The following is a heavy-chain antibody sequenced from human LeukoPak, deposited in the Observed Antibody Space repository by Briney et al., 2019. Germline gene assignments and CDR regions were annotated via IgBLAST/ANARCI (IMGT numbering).Heavy chain of an antibody. CDR2: IYYSGRT. V-gene: IGHV4-59*01. D-gene: IGHD6-13*01. Sequence: PSETLSLSCTASGGSISSYYWSWIRQPPGKGLEWMGYIYYSGRTNYHPSLKSRVNISVDTSKNQFSLKLSSVTAADTAVYYCARASGSSWPEYFQHWGQGTLVTVSS. J-gene: IGHJ1*01. CDR1: GGSISSYY. CDR3: ARASGSSWPEYFQH.